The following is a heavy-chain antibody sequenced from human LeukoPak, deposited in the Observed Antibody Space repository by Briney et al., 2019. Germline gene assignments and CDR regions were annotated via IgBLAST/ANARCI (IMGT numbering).Heavy chain of an antibody. V-gene: IGHV4-59*01. CDR1: GGSISSYY. J-gene: IGHJ4*02. CDR3: ARDKLGATHFDY. Sequence: PSETLSLTCTVSGGSISSYYWSWIRQPPGKGLEWIGYIYYSGSTNYNPSLKSRVTISVDTSKNRFSLKLSSVTAADTAVYYCARDKLGATHFDYWGQGTLVTVSS. CDR2: IYYSGST. D-gene: IGHD1-26*01.